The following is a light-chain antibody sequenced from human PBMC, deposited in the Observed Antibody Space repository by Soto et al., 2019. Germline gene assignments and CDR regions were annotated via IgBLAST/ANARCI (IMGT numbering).Light chain of an antibody. CDR3: SSYAGSNNFVV. CDR1: SSDVGVYNY. Sequence: QSALTQPPSASGSPGQSVTISCTGTSSDVGVYNYVSWYQQHPGKAPKLMIYEVSKRPSGVPDRFSGSKSGNTASLTVSGLKDEDEADYYCSSYAGSNNFVVFGGGNKLTVL. J-gene: IGLJ2*01. CDR2: EVS. V-gene: IGLV2-8*01.